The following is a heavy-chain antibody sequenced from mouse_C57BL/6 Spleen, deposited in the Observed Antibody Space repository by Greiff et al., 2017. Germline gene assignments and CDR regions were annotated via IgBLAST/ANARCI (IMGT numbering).Heavy chain of an antibody. CDR3: ARSGLYYEFAY. V-gene: IGHV1-81*01. D-gene: IGHD2-4*01. CDR2: IYLRSGNT. J-gene: IGHJ3*01. CDR1: GYTFTSYG. Sequence: VQRVESGAELARPGASVKLSCKASGYTFTSYGISWVKQRTGQGLEWIGEIYLRSGNTYYNEKFKGKATLTAEKSYSTSYMELRSLTSEDSAVYFCARSGLYYEFAYWGQGTLVTVSA.